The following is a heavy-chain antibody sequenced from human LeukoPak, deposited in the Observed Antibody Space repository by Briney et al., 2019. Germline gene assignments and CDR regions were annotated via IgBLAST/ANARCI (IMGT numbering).Heavy chain of an antibody. CDR1: GYTFSSYA. CDR3: ARRVVYYFDY. V-gene: IGHV3-23*01. CDR2: ISGSGGST. J-gene: IGHJ4*02. D-gene: IGHD2-15*01. Sequence: PGGSLRLSCAASGYTFSSYAMTWVRQAPGKGLEWVSAISGSGGSTYYADSVKGRFTISRVNSRNTLYLQMNSLRAEDTAVYYCARRVVYYFDYWGQGTLVTVSS.